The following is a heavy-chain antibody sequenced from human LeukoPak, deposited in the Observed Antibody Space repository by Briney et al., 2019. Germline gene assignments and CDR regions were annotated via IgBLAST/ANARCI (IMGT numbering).Heavy chain of an antibody. J-gene: IGHJ5*02. CDR3: ARPYSSSSPWFDP. V-gene: IGHV1-24*01. Sequence: ASVKVSCKVSGYSLSEVSMHWVRQAPGKGLEWMGGYDPEHSDTFYAQEFQGRVTMTEDTSTNTAYMELSSLRSEDTAVYYCARPYSSSSPWFDPWGQGTLVTVSS. CDR1: GYSLSEVS. D-gene: IGHD6-6*01. CDR2: YDPEHSDT.